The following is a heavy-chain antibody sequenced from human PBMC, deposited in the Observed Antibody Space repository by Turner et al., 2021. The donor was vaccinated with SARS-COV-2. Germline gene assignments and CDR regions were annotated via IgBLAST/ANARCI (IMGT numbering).Heavy chain of an antibody. D-gene: IGHD2-21*02. J-gene: IGHJ6*02. CDR3: ARDHWGNVVVVTANHYYYGMDV. Sequence: SGFTFSSYAMHWVRQAAGKGLEWVAVISYDGSNKYYADSVKGRFTISRDNSKNTLYLQMNSLRAEDTAVYYCARDHWGNVVVVTANHYYYGMDVWGQGTTVTVSS. CDR2: ISYDGSNK. V-gene: IGHV3-30-3*01. CDR1: GFTFSSYA.